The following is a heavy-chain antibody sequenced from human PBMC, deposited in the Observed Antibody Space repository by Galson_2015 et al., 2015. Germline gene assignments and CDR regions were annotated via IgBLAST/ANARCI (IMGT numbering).Heavy chain of an antibody. CDR2: IWYDGSNK. Sequence: SLRLSCAASGFTFSSYGMHWVRQAPGKGLEWVAVIWYDGSNKYYADSVKGRFTISRDNSKNTLYLQMNSLRAEDTAVYYCAREPGIAVAGTPDYWGQGTLVTVSS. D-gene: IGHD6-19*01. V-gene: IGHV3-33*01. J-gene: IGHJ4*02. CDR1: GFTFSSYG. CDR3: AREPGIAVAGTPDY.